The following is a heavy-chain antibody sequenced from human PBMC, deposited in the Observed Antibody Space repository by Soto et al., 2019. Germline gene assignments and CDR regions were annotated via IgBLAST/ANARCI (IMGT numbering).Heavy chain of an antibody. CDR3: ARESGGATATLDYYYFYMDV. CDR1: GDTFNDYY. Sequence: QVQLVQSGAEVKKPGASVTVSCRSSGDTFNDYYIHWVRQAPGQGLEWMGWINPNGGVTKYAQKFQGCVSMTRGTSIRTVYMQLSRLRSDDTAVYYCARESGGATATLDYYYFYMDVWGTGTTVTVSS. CDR2: INPNGGVT. D-gene: IGHD5-12*01. V-gene: IGHV1-2*04. J-gene: IGHJ6*03.